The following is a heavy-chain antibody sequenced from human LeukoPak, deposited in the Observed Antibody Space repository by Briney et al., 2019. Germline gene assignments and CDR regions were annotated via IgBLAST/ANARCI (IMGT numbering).Heavy chain of an antibody. D-gene: IGHD2-2*01. J-gene: IGHJ5*01. CDR2: ISSSSSTI. V-gene: IGHV3-48*02. CDR1: GFTFSSYT. CDR3: ARTSHESVXYXFDS. Sequence: LSCTASGFTFSSYTMDWVRQAPGKGLEWVSXISSSSSTIYYAASVRGRFTISRDNAKNSLYLQMNSLRDEDTAVYYCARTSHESVXYXFDSWGQGTLVTVXS.